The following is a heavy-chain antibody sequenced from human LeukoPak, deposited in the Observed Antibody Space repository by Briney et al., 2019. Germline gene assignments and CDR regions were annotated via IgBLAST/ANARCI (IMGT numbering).Heavy chain of an antibody. CDR3: ARAYSNPDAFDI. V-gene: IGHV1-69*05. D-gene: IGHD4-11*01. J-gene: IGHJ3*02. CDR2: IIPIFGTA. Sequence: SVKVSCKASGGTFSSYAISWVRQAPGQGLEWMGGIIPIFGTANYAQKFQGRVTITTDESTSTAYMELSSLRSEDTAVYYCARAYSNPDAFDIWGQGTMVTVSS. CDR1: GGTFSSYA.